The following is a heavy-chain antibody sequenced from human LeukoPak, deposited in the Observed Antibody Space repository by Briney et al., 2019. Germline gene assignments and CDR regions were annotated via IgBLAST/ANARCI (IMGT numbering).Heavy chain of an antibody. CDR2: INTNTGNP. V-gene: IGHV7-4-1*02. J-gene: IGHJ4*02. CDR1: GYTFTSYA. Sequence: ASVKVSCKASGYTFTSYAMNWVRQAPGQGLEWMGWINTNTGNPTYAQGFTGRFVFSLDTSVSTAYLQISSLKAEDTAVYYCARDSRGREELLYHDFDYWGQGTLVTVSS. D-gene: IGHD2-15*01. CDR3: ARDSRGREELLYHDFDY.